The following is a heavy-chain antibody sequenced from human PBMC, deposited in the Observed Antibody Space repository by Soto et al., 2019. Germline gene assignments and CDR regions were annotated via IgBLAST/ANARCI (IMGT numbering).Heavy chain of an antibody. V-gene: IGHV1-8*01. CDR1: GYTFTSYD. J-gene: IGHJ6*02. D-gene: IGHD3-10*01. CDR3: ARERTTISMVV. CDR2: MNPNSGNT. Sequence: QVQLVQSGAEVKKPGASVKVSCKASGYTFTSYDITWVRQAPGQGLEWMGWMNPNSGNTGYAQQVQGSVTMTRNTSISTAYMELSSLRSEDTAVYYCARERTTISMVVWGPGTTVTVSS.